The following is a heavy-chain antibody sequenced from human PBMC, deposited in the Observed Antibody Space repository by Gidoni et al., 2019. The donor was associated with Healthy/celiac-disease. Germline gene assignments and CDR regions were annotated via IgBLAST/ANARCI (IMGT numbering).Heavy chain of an antibody. Sequence: EVQLVESGGGVVQPGRSLRLSCAASGFTFDDYAMHWVRQAPGKGLEWVSGISWNSGSIGYADSVKCRFTISRDNAKNSLYLQMNSLRAEDTALYYCAKDLKAVFYGMDVWCQGPTVTVSS. V-gene: IGHV3-9*01. CDR1: GFTFDDYA. J-gene: IGHJ6*02. CDR3: AKDLKAVFYGMDV. CDR2: ISWNSGSI. D-gene: IGHD2-15*01.